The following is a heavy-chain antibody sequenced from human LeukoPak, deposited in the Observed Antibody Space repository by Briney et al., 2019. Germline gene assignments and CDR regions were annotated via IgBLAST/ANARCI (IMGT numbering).Heavy chain of an antibody. Sequence: SETLSLTCTVSGGSISSYYWSWIRQPAGKGLEWIGRIYTSGSTNYNPSLKSRVTMSVDTSKNQFSLKLSSVTAADTAVYYCARGITAVAGRGLFAFDIWGQGTMVTVSS. CDR2: IYTSGST. J-gene: IGHJ3*02. V-gene: IGHV4-4*07. D-gene: IGHD6-19*01. CDR1: GGSISSYY. CDR3: ARGITAVAGRGLFAFDI.